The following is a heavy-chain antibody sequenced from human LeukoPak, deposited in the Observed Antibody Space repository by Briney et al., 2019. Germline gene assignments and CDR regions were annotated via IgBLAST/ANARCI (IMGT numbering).Heavy chain of an antibody. CDR1: GFTFSSYS. CDR3: ARGQRLEQDY. D-gene: IGHD1/OR15-1a*01. Sequence: GSLRLSCAASGFTFSSYSMNWVRQAPGKGLEWVSSISSSNSYIYYADSVKGRFTISRDNAKNSLYLQMNSLRAEDTAVYYCARGQRLEQDYWGQGTLVTVSS. V-gene: IGHV3-21*01. J-gene: IGHJ4*02. CDR2: ISSSNSYI.